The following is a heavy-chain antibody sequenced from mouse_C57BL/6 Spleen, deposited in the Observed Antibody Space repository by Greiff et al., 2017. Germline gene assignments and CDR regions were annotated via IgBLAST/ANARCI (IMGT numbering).Heavy chain of an antibody. CDR1: GFTFTDYY. CDR2: IRNKANGYTT. J-gene: IGHJ1*03. CDR3: ARYFFVGSPYWYFDV. Sequence: EVKLVESGGGLVQPGGSLSLSCAASGFTFTDYYMSWVRQPPGKALEWLGFIRNKANGYTTEYSASVKGRFTISRDNSQSILYLQMNALRAEDSATYYCARYFFVGSPYWYFDVWGTGTTVTVSS. V-gene: IGHV7-3*01.